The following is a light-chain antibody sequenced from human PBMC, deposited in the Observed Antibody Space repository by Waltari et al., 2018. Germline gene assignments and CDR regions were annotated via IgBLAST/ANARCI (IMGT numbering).Light chain of an antibody. CDR3: QSYDSSLSGSA. J-gene: IGLJ2*01. CDR1: STNSGAAYD. Sequence: SVLTQPPSVSGAPGQRVTIPCTGSSTNSGAAYDLKWYQHLPGTAPKLLIYCHTNRPSGFPDRFSCSKSGTSASLAITGLQSEGEADYYCQSYDSSLSGSAFGGGTKLTVL. V-gene: IGLV1-40*01. CDR2: CHT.